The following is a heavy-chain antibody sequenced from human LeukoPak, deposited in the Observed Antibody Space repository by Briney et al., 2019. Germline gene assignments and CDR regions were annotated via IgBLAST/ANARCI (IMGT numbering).Heavy chain of an antibody. Sequence: SGTLSLTCAVSGGSISSSNWWSWVRQPPGKGLEWIGEIYHSGSTNYNPSLKSRVTISVDKSKNQFSLKLSSVTAADTAVYYCARPAIHYDSSGYYSTYYFDYWGQGTLVTVSS. CDR1: GGSISSSNW. CDR3: ARPAIHYDSSGYYSTYYFDY. D-gene: IGHD3-22*01. V-gene: IGHV4-4*02. CDR2: IYHSGST. J-gene: IGHJ4*02.